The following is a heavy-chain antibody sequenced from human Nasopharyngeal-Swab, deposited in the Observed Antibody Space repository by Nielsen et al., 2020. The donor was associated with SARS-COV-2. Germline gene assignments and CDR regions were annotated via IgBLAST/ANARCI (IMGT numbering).Heavy chain of an antibody. CDR1: GGSISSYY. Sequence: SETLSLTCTVSGGSISSYYWSWIRQPPGKGLEWIGYIYYSGSTNYNPSLKSRATISVDTSKNQFSLKLSSVTAADTAIYYCARDGRSSWYFDLWGRGTLVTVSS. V-gene: IGHV4-59*01. CDR2: IYYSGST. CDR3: ARDGRSSWYFDL. J-gene: IGHJ2*01.